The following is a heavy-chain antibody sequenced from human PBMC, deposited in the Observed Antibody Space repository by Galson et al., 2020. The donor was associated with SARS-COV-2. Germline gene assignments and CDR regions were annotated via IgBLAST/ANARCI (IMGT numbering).Heavy chain of an antibody. CDR1: GYTFTSSY. Sequence: ASVQVTCKASGYTFTSSYMHWVRQAPGQGLVWMGIINPSGGSNTYAPNFPGSVTMTRDTSTSTVYMELSSLRSEDQAVDYCARDRSDCSGGSCYYFDYWGQGTLVTVSS. J-gene: IGHJ4*02. D-gene: IGHD2-15*01. CDR3: ARDRSDCSGGSCYYFDY. CDR2: INPSGGSN. V-gene: IGHV1-46*01.